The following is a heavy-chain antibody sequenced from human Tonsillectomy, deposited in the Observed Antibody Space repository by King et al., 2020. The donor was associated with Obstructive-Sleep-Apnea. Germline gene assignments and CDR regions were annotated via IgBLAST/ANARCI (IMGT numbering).Heavy chain of an antibody. J-gene: IGHJ4*02. CDR3: ARNLGVMTPVEDY. CDR2: ISRSGNT. Sequence: LQLQESGPGLVKPSGTLSLTCAVSGGSISSSNWWSWVRQSPGKGLEWIGEISRSGNTNYSPSLQSRVTISIDKSENQFSLKLTSVTAADTAVYYCARNLGVMTPVEDYWGRGTLVTVSS. CDR1: GGSISSSNW. D-gene: IGHD3-16*01. V-gene: IGHV4-4*02.